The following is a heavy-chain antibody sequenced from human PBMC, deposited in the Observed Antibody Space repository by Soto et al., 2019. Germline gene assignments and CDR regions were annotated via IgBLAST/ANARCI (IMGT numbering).Heavy chain of an antibody. J-gene: IGHJ6*02. CDR3: TTLNYGVDV. CDR2: IKSKTDGGTA. CDR1: GFSFSNAW. V-gene: IGHV3-15*01. Sequence: GGSLRLSCAASGFSFSNAWMSWVRQLPGKGLEWVGHIKSKTDGGTADYAAPVKGRFTISRDDSKNTLYLQMNSLKTEDTAMFYCTTLNYGVDVWGQGTTVTVSS.